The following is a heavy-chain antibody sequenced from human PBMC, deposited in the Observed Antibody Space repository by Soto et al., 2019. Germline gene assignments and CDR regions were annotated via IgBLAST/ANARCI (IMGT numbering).Heavy chain of an antibody. CDR1: GYPFTSYG. CDR3: ARVPRLAYYYDSSGYLFDD. CDR2: ISAYKGHT. Sequence: ASVKVSCKASGYPFTSYGISWVRQAPGQGLEWMGWISAYKGHTNYAQTLQGRVTMTIETSTSTAYMELRSLRSDDTAVYYCARVPRLAYYYDSSGYLFDDWGQ. J-gene: IGHJ4*01. D-gene: IGHD3-22*01. V-gene: IGHV1-18*01.